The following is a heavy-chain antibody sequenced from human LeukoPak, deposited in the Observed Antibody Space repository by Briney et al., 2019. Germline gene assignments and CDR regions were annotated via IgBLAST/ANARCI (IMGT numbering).Heavy chain of an antibody. V-gene: IGHV3-23*01. D-gene: IGHD3-22*01. CDR3: ARTLNYDSGNSYRHFDY. Sequence: PGGSLRLSCAASGFTFSSYAMSWVRQAPGTGLEWVSLISGSGGTTYYADSVKGRFTISRDNSKNTLYLQLDSLRAEDTAIYYCARTLNYDSGNSYRHFDYWGQGSLVTVSS. CDR1: GFTFSSYA. J-gene: IGHJ4*02. CDR2: ISGSGGTT.